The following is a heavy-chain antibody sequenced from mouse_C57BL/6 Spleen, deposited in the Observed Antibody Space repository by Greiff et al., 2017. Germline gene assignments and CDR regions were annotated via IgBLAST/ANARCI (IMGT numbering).Heavy chain of an antibody. J-gene: IGHJ3*01. Sequence: QVQLQQPGAELVRPGSSVKLSCKASGYTFTSYWMDWVKQRPGQGLEWIGNIYPSDSETHYNQKFKDKATLTVDKSSSTAYMQLSSLTSEDSAVYYCARYDGYFRFAYWGQGTLVTVSA. V-gene: IGHV1-61*01. CDR1: GYTFTSYW. D-gene: IGHD2-3*01. CDR2: IYPSDSET. CDR3: ARYDGYFRFAY.